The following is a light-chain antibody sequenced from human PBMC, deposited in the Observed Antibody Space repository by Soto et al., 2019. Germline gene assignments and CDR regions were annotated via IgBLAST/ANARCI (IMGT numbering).Light chain of an antibody. J-gene: IGKJ1*01. V-gene: IGKV2-30*01. CDR2: EVS. CDR3: MQAAHWPPT. CDR1: RGIVSSDGNTY. Sequence: DVGGTHSPLSLPVTLVQPASVSCNSSRGIVSSDGNTYLNWFQQRPGQSPRRLIYEVSNRDSGVPDRFSGSGSGTDFTLEISRVEAEDVGVYYCMQAAHWPPTFGQGTKVDIK.